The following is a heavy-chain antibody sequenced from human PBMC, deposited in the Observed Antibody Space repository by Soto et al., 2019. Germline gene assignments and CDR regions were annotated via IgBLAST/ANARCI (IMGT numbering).Heavy chain of an antibody. J-gene: IGHJ4*02. Sequence: EVQLVESGGGLVQPGGSLRLSCTASRFSFISYWMSWVRHVPGKGLEWVAIINEDGSQKYYVDSVKGRFTISRDNAKNSLFLQMNGLRVEDTAVYYCARDGFGGYLDSWGQGTLVTVSS. D-gene: IGHD2-15*01. CDR3: ARDGFGGYLDS. CDR2: INEDGSQK. CDR1: RFSFISYW. V-gene: IGHV3-7*04.